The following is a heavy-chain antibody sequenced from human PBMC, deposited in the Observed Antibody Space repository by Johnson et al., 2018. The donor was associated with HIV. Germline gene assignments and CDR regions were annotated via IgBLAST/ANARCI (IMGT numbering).Heavy chain of an antibody. J-gene: IGHJ3*02. CDR1: GFTFDDYA. V-gene: IGHV3-9*01. CDR3: AKLWDGSGSYSDAFDI. D-gene: IGHD1-26*01. CDR2: ISWNSGSI. Sequence: VQLVESGGGLVQPGRSLRLSCAASGFTFDDYAMHWVRQAPGKGLEWVSGISWNSGSIGYADSVKGRFTISRDNAKNSLYLQMNSLGAEDTALYYCAKLWDGSGSYSDAFDIWGQGTMVTVSS.